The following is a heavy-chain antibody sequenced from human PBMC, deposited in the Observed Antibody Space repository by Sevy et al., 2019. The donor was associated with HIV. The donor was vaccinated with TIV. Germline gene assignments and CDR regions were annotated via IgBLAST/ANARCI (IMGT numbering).Heavy chain of an antibody. J-gene: IGHJ4*02. D-gene: IGHD3-3*01. CDR1: GFTFSGYS. Sequence: GGSLRLSCAASGFTFSGYSMNWVRQAPGKGLEWVSYISSSSSTIYYADSVKGRFTISRDNAKNSLYLQMNSLRDEDTAVYYCARDLGVAEQHTYYFDYWGQGTLVTVSS. V-gene: IGHV3-48*02. CDR3: ARDLGVAEQHTYYFDY. CDR2: ISSSSSTI.